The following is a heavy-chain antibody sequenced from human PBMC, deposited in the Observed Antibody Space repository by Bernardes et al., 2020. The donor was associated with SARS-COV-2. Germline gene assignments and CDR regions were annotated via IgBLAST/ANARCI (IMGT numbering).Heavy chain of an antibody. CDR3: VRHIVGLNNWFDP. Sequence: SESLSLTCTVSGGSISSSSSYWGWVLQPPGKGLEWIGSTYYTGSTSYNPSLKSRVTISPDTSKNHFSLRLSSVTAADTAVYYCVRHIVGLNNWFDPWGQGVLVTVSS. D-gene: IGHD2-15*01. J-gene: IGHJ5*02. V-gene: IGHV4-39*01. CDR2: TYYTGST. CDR1: GGSISSSSSY.